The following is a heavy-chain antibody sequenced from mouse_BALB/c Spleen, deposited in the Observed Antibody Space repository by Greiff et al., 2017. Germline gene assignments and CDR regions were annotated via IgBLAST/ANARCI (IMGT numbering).Heavy chain of an antibody. CDR2: IWSGGST. V-gene: IGHV2-4-1*01. CDR1: GFSLTSYG. CDR3: ARRNYDYDGRGAWFAY. D-gene: IGHD2-4*01. J-gene: IGHJ3*01. Sequence: QVQLKESGPGLVQPSQSLSITCTVSGFSLTSYGVHWVRQSPGKGLEWLGVIWSGGSTDYNAAFISRLSISKDNSKSQVFFKMNSLQADDTAIYYCARRNYDYDGRGAWFAYWGQGTLVTVSA.